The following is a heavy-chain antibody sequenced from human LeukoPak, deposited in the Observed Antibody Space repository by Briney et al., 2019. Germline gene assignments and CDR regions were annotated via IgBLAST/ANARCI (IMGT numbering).Heavy chain of an antibody. V-gene: IGHV3-9*01. D-gene: IGHD5-12*01. CDR1: GFTFDDYA. Sequence: GRSLRLSCAASGFTFDDYAMHWVRQAPGKGLEWVSGISWNSGSIGYADSVKGRFAISRDNAKNSLYLQMNSLRTEDTALYYCAKDRGYSGYDPFDYWGQGTLVTVSS. J-gene: IGHJ4*02. CDR2: ISWNSGSI. CDR3: AKDRGYSGYDPFDY.